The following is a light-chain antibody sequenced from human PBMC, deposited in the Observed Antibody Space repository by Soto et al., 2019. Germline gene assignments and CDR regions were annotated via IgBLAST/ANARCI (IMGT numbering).Light chain of an antibody. Sequence: QSVLAQPPSVSGAPGQKVTISCTGSSSNIGAGCDLHWYQQLPGTAPKLLLYGNSNRPSGVPDRFSGSKSGTSASLAITGLQAEDEADYYCQSYDSSLSAYVFGTGTKGTVL. CDR3: QSYDSSLSAYV. CDR2: GNS. V-gene: IGLV1-40*01. J-gene: IGLJ1*01. CDR1: SSNIGAGCD.